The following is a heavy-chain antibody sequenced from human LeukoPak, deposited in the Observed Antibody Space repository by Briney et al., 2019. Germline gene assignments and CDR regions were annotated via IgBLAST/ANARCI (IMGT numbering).Heavy chain of an antibody. CDR1: GFTVSSNY. CDR3: AKDFSDCGGDCYFLDY. V-gene: IGHV3-30*18. CDR2: ISYDGSNK. Sequence: GGSLRLSCAASGFTVSSNYMSWVRQAPGKGLEWVAVISYDGSNKYYADSVKGRFTISRGNSKNTLYLQMNSLRAEDTAVYYCAKDFSDCGGDCYFLDYWGQGTLVTVSS. D-gene: IGHD2-21*02. J-gene: IGHJ4*02.